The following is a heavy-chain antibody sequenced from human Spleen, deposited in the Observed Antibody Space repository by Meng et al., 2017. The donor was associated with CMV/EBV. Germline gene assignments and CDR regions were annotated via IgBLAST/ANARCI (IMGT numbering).Heavy chain of an antibody. D-gene: IGHD2-2*01. CDR2: IRDDGSYK. Sequence: GESLKISCAASDFTFSLYGMHWVRQTPGKGLEWVAFIRDDGSYKYYADSVKGRFTISRDNSKNTLYLQMNSLRAEDTAVYFCARDRGRYCSSTVCYPDAFDIWGQGTMVTVSS. CDR1: DFTFSLYG. V-gene: IGHV3-30*02. CDR3: ARDRGRYCSSTVCYPDAFDI. J-gene: IGHJ3*02.